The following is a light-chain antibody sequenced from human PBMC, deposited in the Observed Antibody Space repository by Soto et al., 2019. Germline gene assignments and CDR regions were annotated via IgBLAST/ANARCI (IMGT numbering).Light chain of an antibody. CDR2: ATS. J-gene: IGKJ3*01. V-gene: IGKV4-1*01. CDR3: QQGSSFPLT. Sequence: DIVLTQSPDSLTVSLGEMATINCKSSQTVLYSPNNKNYLAWYQQKPGKAPKLLIYATSNLQGGVPSRFSGSGSGTDFTLTIGSLQPEDSATYYCQQGSSFPLTFGPGTKVDIK. CDR1: QTVLYSPNNKNY.